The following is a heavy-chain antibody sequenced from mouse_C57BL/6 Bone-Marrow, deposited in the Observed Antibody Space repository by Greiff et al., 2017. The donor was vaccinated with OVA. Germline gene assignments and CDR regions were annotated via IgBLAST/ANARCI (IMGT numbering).Heavy chain of an antibody. CDR2: ISNGGGST. Sequence: EVMLVESGGGLVQPGGSLKLSCAASGFTLSDYYMYWVRQTPEKRLEWVAYISNGGGSTYYPDTVKGRFTISRDNAKNTLYLQMSRLKSEDTAMYYCADASYWGQGTLVTVSA. CDR3: ADASY. CDR1: GFTLSDYY. V-gene: IGHV5-12*01. J-gene: IGHJ3*01.